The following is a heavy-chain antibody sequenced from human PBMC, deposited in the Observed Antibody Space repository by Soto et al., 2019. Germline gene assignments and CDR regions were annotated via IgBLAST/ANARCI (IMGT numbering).Heavy chain of an antibody. Sequence: GGSLRLSCAASGFTFSSYWMSWVRQAPGKGLEWVANIKQDGSEKYYVDSVKGRFTISRDNAKNSLYLQMNSLRAEDTAVYYCARDVGYGDYRAEGWFDPWGQGTLVTVSS. D-gene: IGHD4-17*01. V-gene: IGHV3-7*01. J-gene: IGHJ5*02. CDR1: GFTFSSYW. CDR3: ARDVGYGDYRAEGWFDP. CDR2: IKQDGSEK.